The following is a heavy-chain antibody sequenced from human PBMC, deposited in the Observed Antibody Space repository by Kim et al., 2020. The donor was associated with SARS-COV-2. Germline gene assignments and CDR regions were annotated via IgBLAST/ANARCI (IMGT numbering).Heavy chain of an antibody. CDR2: INHSGST. CDR1: GGSFSGYY. CDR3: ARDHIVATIFNYCYYMDV. D-gene: IGHD5-12*01. V-gene: IGHV4-34*01. Sequence: SETLSLTCAVYGGSFSGYYWSWIRQPPGKGLEWIGEINHSGSTNYNPSLKRRVTISVDTSKNQFSLKLSSVTAADTAVYYCARDHIVATIFNYCYYMDVWGKGTMVTVSS. J-gene: IGHJ6*03.